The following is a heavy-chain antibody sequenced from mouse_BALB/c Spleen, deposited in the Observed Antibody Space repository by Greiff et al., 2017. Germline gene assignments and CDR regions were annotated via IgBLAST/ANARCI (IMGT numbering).Heavy chain of an antibody. J-gene: IGHJ4*01. CDR3: TRDRGDGYYLYYYAMDY. Sequence: EVKLQESGGGLVKPGGSLKLSCAASGFTFSSYTMSWVRQTPEKRLEWVATISSGGSYTYYPDSVKGRFTISRDNAKNTLYLQMSSLKSEDTAMYYCTRDRGDGYYLYYYAMDYWGQGTSVTVSS. CDR2: ISSGGSYT. D-gene: IGHD2-3*01. V-gene: IGHV5-6-4*01. CDR1: GFTFSSYT.